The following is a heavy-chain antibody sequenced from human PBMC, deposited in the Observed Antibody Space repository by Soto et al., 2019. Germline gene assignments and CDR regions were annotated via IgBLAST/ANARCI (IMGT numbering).Heavy chain of an antibody. CDR1: GFTFSSYG. J-gene: IGHJ4*02. Sequence: QVQLVESGGGVVQPGRSLRLSCAASGFTFSSYGMHWVRQAPGKGLEWVAVISYDGSNKYYADSVKGRFTISRDNSKNTLYLKMNSLRAEDTAVYYCAKGGYDFWSGYLDYWGQGTLVTVSS. CDR2: ISYDGSNK. CDR3: AKGGYDFWSGYLDY. D-gene: IGHD3-3*01. V-gene: IGHV3-30*18.